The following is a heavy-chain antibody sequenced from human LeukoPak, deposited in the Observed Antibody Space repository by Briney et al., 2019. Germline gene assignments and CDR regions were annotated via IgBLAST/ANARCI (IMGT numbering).Heavy chain of an antibody. D-gene: IGHD5-12*01. Sequence: SETLSLTCAVYGGSFSGYYWSWIRQPPGQGLEWIGEINHSGSTNYNPSLKSRVTISVDTSKNQFSLKLSSVTAADTALYYCARGQRWLRSLNMDVWGKGTTVTVSS. CDR3: ARGQRWLRSLNMDV. V-gene: IGHV4-34*01. CDR1: GGSFSGYY. CDR2: INHSGST. J-gene: IGHJ6*03.